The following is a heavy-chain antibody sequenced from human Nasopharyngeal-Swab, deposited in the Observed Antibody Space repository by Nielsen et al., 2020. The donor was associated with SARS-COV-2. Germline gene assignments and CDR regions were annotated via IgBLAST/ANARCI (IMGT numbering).Heavy chain of an antibody. Sequence: SCAASGFTFSSYAMHWVRQAPGKGLEWVAVISYDGSNKYYADSVKGRFTISRDNSKNTLYLQMNSLRAGDTAVYYCASSPGIAAPTGMDVWGQGTTVTVSS. CDR3: ASSPGIAAPTGMDV. D-gene: IGHD6-13*01. V-gene: IGHV3-30*04. CDR1: GFTFSSYA. J-gene: IGHJ6*02. CDR2: ISYDGSNK.